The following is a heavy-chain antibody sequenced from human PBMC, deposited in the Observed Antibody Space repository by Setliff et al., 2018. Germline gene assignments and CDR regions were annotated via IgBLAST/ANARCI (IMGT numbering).Heavy chain of an antibody. D-gene: IGHD6-19*01. CDR2: INTNTGNP. Sequence: ASVKVSCKASGYTFTSYAMNWVRQAPGQGLEWMGWINTNTGNPTYAQGFTGRFVFSLDTSVSTAYLQISRLKAEDTAIYFCARIRRHSRGWRDIYFDTWEQETLVTVSS. CDR3: ARIRRHSRGWRDIYFDT. J-gene: IGHJ5*02. CDR1: GYTFTSYA. V-gene: IGHV7-4-1*02.